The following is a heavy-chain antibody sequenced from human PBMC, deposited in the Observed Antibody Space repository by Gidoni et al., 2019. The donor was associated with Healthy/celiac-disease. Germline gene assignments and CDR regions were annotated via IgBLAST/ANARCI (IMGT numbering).Heavy chain of an antibody. CDR2: ISSSSSYI. V-gene: IGHV3-21*01. CDR1: GFTFSSYS. D-gene: IGHD2-8*01. J-gene: IGHJ6*02. Sequence: EVQLVESGGGLVKPGGSLRLSCAASGFTFSSYSMTWVRQAPGKGLEWVSSISSSSSYIYYADSVKGRFTISRDNAKNSLYLQMNSLRAEDTAVYYCARGINCTNGVCYYYYYYGMDVWGQGTTVTVSS. CDR3: ARGINCTNGVCYYYYYYGMDV.